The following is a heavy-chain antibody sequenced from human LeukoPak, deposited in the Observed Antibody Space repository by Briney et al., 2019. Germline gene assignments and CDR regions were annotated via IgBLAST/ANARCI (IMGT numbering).Heavy chain of an antibody. CDR1: GYTFTSYD. D-gene: IGHD2-15*01. Sequence: ASVKVSCKASGYTFTSYDINWVRQATGQGLEWMGWMNPNSGNTGYAQKFQGRVTMTRNTSISTAYMELSSLRSEVTAVYYCARGRLHCSGGSCYYMDVWGKGTTVTVSS. CDR3: ARGRLHCSGGSCYYMDV. V-gene: IGHV1-8*01. J-gene: IGHJ6*03. CDR2: MNPNSGNT.